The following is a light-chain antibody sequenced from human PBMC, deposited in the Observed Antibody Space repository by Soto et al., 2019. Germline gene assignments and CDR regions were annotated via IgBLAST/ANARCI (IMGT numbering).Light chain of an antibody. J-gene: IGLJ2*01. CDR1: SGHSRYA. V-gene: IGLV4-69*01. CDR3: QTWGTGIVV. CDR2: VNSNGSH. Sequence: QPVLTQSPSASASLGASVKLTCTLSSGHSRYAIAWHQQQPEKGPRYLMRVNSNGSHTKGDGIPDRFSGSSSGAERYLAICSLQSEDEADYYCQTWGTGIVVFGGGTKLTVL.